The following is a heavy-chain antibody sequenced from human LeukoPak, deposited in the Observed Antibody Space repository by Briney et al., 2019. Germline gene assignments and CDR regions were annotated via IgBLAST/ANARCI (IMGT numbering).Heavy chain of an antibody. V-gene: IGHV3-20*04. CDR2: INWNGGST. CDR3: ARAKYYYDSSGYCD. Sequence: PEASLGLSCAASGFTFDDYGMSWVRQAPGKGLEWVSGINWNGGSTGYADSVKGRFTISRDNAKNSLYLQMNSLRAEDTALYYCARAKYYYDSSGYCDWGQGTLVTVSS. D-gene: IGHD3-22*01. J-gene: IGHJ4*02. CDR1: GFTFDDYG.